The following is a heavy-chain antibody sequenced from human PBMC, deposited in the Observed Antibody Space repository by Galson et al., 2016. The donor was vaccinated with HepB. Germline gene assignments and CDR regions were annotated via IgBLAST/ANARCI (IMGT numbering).Heavy chain of an antibody. V-gene: IGHV5-51*01. D-gene: IGHD6-13*01. CDR3: ARPATGHTSSLDY. Sequence: QSGAEVKKPGESLKISCKGSGFSFTNYWVVWVRQMPGKGLEWMGIIYPGDSDTRYSPSFQGQVTISADKSTTTAYLQWSSLEASDTAMYFCARPATGHTSSLDYWGQGTLVTVSS. CDR1: GFSFTNYW. J-gene: IGHJ4*02. CDR2: IYPGDSDT.